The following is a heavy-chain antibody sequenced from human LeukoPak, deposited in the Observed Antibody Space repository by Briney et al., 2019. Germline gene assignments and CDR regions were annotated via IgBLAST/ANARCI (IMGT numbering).Heavy chain of an antibody. CDR3: ARDELSDTNGHSYGTNFDH. CDR2: NSGSGGSR. Sequence: PGGSLRLSCEGSGFTFSSYAMSWVRQAQGKGLEWVSSNSGSGGSRYYGDSVKGRFTVFRDNSRNTLYLQMNSLRAGDTAVYYCARDELSDTNGHSYGTNFDHWGQGTLVTVSS. D-gene: IGHD5-18*01. CDR1: GFTFSSYA. J-gene: IGHJ4*02. V-gene: IGHV3-23*01.